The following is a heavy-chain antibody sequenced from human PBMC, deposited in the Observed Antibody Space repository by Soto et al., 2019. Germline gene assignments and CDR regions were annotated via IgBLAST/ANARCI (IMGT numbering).Heavy chain of an antibody. D-gene: IGHD2-21*01. CDR3: ARHEFTFGACDY. J-gene: IGHJ4*02. CDR1: GYNFLNYW. V-gene: IGHV5-10-1*01. CDR2: IDPSGSVT. Sequence: EVQLVHSGAEVRKPGESLRISCKGSGYNFLNYWISWVRLTPEKGLEWLGRIDPSGSVTNYGPSFQGLVTISVDRSISTAYLQWSSLKASDSAMYYCARHEFTFGACDYWGQGTLVTVS.